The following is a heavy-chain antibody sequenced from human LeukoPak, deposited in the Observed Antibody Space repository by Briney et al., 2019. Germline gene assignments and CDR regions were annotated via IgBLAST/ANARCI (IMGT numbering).Heavy chain of an antibody. J-gene: IGHJ5*02. V-gene: IGHV3-30*02. CDR2: IRYDGSNK. D-gene: IGHD3-3*01. CDR3: AKGSGYYTYNWFDP. Sequence: GGSLRLSCAASGFIFSSYGMHSVRQAPGKGLEWVAFIRYDGSNKYYADSVRGRFTISRDDSKDTLYLQMNSLRGDDTAVYYCAKGSGYYTYNWFDPWGQGTLVTVSS. CDR1: GFIFSSYG.